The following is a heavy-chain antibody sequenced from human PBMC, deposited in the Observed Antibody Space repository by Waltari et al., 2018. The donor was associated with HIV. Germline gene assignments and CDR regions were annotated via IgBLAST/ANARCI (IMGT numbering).Heavy chain of an antibody. J-gene: IGHJ3*01. Sequence: QVQLQQWGASVLQPSETLFLTCAVYGGSFGGYYWNWIRQSPGGTLEWIGEINHRGKTNYNPALDSRIAISLDRSKNQFSLTLTSLSAADTATYFCARDEVFLLFGESRGPGEFDAWGQGTAVLVSS. D-gene: IGHD3-10*01. CDR1: GGSFGGYY. CDR3: ARDEVFLLFGESRGPGEFDA. V-gene: IGHV4-34*02. CDR2: INHRGKT.